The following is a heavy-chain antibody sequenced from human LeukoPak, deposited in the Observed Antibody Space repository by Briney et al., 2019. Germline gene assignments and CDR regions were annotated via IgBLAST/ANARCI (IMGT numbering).Heavy chain of an antibody. CDR3: ARVDSSSWVYYFDY. V-gene: IGHV3-48*03. Sequence: GGSLRLSCAASGFTFGSYEMNWVRQAPGKGLEWVSYISSSGSTIYYADSVKGRFTISRDNAKNSLYLQMNSLRAEDTAVYYCARVDSSSWVYYFDYWGQGTLVIVSS. D-gene: IGHD6-13*01. J-gene: IGHJ4*02. CDR1: GFTFGSYE. CDR2: ISSSGSTI.